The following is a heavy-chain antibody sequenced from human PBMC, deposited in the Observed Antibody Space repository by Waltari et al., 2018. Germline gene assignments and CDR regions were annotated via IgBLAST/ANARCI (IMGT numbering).Heavy chain of an antibody. CDR3: AREGKLLGAFDI. V-gene: IGHV3-7*01. CDR1: GFTFSTNG. Sequence: EVQLVESGGTLVQPGGSLRLSCAASGFTFSTNGLNWVRQAPGKGLEWVADIRQDGNQKSYVDSVKGRFTISRDNAESSLYPQMNSLRAEDTAVYYCAREGKLLGAFDIWGQGTMVTVSS. CDR2: IRQDGNQK. D-gene: IGHD1-26*01. J-gene: IGHJ3*02.